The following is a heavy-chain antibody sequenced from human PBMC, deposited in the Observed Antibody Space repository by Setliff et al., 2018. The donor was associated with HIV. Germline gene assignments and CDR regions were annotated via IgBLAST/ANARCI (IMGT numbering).Heavy chain of an antibody. CDR3: VREAKVIVTTERAFDM. D-gene: IGHD3-22*01. V-gene: IGHV4-39*02. Sequence: SETLSLTCTVSGGSIIINDYYWGWIRQSPGKGLEWIGSIVYSGTTYYNVSLESRVTISVDTAKNQFSLKLSSVTAADTAVYYCVREAKVIVTTERAFDMWGQGTLVTVSS. J-gene: IGHJ3*02. CDR1: GGSIIINDYY. CDR2: IVYSGTT.